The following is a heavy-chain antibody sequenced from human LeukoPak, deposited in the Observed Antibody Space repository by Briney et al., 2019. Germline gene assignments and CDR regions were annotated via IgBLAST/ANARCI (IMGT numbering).Heavy chain of an antibody. CDR2: ISSSGSTI. V-gene: IGHV3-11*04. CDR3: ARDVRFGYSSLYYYYYYMDV. J-gene: IGHJ6*03. CDR1: GFTFSDYY. D-gene: IGHD6-13*01. Sequence: PGGSQRLSCAASGFTFSDYYMSWIRQAPGKGLEWVSYISSSGSTIYYADSVEGRFTISRDNAKNSLYLQMNSLRAEDTAVYYCARDVRFGYSSLYYYYYYMDVWGKGTTVTVSS.